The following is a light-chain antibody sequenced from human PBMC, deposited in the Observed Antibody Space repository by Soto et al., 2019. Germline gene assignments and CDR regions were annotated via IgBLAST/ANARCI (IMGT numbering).Light chain of an antibody. CDR3: AAWDYRLQDWV. V-gene: IGLV1-44*01. CDR1: NSNIGSHT. J-gene: IGLJ3*02. CDR2: TDN. Sequence: QAVVTQPPSASGTPGQRVTISCSGSNSNIGSHTVNWYQQLPGTAPKLLIYTDNQRPSGVPDRFSDSKSGTSASLAISGLQSEDEAEYYCAAWDYRLQDWVFGGGTKLTVL.